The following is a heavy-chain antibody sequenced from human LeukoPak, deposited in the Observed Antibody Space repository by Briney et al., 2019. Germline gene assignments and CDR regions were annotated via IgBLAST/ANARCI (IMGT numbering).Heavy chain of an antibody. V-gene: IGHV4-39*01. CDR2: IYYSGST. Sequence: SETLSLTCTVSGGSISSSSYYWGWIRQPPGKGLEWIGSIYYSGSTYYNPSLKSRVTISVDTSKNQFSLKLSSVTAADTAVYYCAKSFFSMEAARPGYMDVWGKGTTVTVSS. J-gene: IGHJ6*03. CDR1: GGSISSSSYY. CDR3: AKSFFSMEAARPGYMDV. D-gene: IGHD6-6*01.